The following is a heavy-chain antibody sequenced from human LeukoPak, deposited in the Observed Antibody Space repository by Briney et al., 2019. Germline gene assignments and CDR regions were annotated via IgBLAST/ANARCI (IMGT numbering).Heavy chain of an antibody. CDR2: ISYDGSNI. CDR1: EFTFSSYA. J-gene: IGHJ6*02. V-gene: IGHV3-30-3*01. D-gene: IGHD3/OR15-3a*01. Sequence: PGGSLRLSCAASEFTFSSYAMDWVRQAPGKGLEWVAVISYDGSNIYYAVPVEGRFTISRDNSKNTLYLQMNSLGAEDTAVYCCARGLDPHRLSMDVWGQGTTVTVSS. CDR3: ARGLDPHRLSMDV.